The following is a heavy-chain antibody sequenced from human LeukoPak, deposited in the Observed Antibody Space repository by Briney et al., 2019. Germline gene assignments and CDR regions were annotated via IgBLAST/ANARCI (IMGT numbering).Heavy chain of an antibody. CDR3: ARDPSWVREKGYFQH. V-gene: IGHV3-30-3*01. Sequence: GRSLRLSCAASQRIFSTYTMHWVRQAPGKGLEWAAGISHDGNTKFYGDSVKGRFTISRDNSNSTLYLQMNSLRPEDTAVYYCARDPSWVREKGYFQHWGQGTLVTVSS. CDR1: QRIFSTYT. D-gene: IGHD1-26*01. CDR2: ISHDGNTK. J-gene: IGHJ1*01.